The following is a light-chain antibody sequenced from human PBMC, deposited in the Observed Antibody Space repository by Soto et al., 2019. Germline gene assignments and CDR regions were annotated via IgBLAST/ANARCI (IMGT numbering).Light chain of an antibody. Sequence: EIVMTQSPATLSVSPGERATLSCRASQSVSSNLAWYQQKPGQAPRLLIYGASTRATGIPASFSGSGSGTEFTLTLSSLQSEDLAVYYCQHYNNWTPRAWTFGEGTKVEI. J-gene: IGKJ1*01. CDR1: QSVSSN. V-gene: IGKV3-15*01. CDR3: QHYNNWTPRAWT. CDR2: GAS.